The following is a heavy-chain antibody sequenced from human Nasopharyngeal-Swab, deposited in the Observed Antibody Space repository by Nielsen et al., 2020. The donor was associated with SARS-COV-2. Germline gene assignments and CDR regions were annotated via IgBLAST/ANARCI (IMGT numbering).Heavy chain of an antibody. CDR2: ISGSDYST. V-gene: IGHV3-23*01. J-gene: IGHJ4*02. Sequence: GESLKISCAASGFTFNTYAISWVRQAPGKGLEWVSVISGSDYSTKYADSVKGRFTISRDNSKNSLYLQMNSLRTEDTALYYCAGGAAYWGQGTLVTVSS. CDR3: AGGAAY. CDR1: GFTFNTYA. D-gene: IGHD1-26*01.